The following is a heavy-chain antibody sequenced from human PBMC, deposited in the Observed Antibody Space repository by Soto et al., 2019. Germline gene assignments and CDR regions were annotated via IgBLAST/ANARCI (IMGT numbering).Heavy chain of an antibody. J-gene: IGHJ4*02. Sequence: PGGSLRLSCTASGFTFADYALNWFRQAPGKGQEWVAIIRSKDYGEAKDYAASVKGRFTISRDDSKNIAYLQMNSLKTEDTAVYYCTRGRVSLDYWGQGAQVTVSS. CDR3: TRGRVSLDY. CDR1: GFTFADYA. CDR2: IRSKDYGEAK. V-gene: IGHV3-49*03.